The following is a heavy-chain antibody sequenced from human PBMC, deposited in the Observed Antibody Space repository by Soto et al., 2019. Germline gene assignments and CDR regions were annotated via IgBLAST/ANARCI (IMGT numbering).Heavy chain of an antibody. CDR3: ARETASVKVGLGV. CDR1: GDTFSSHV. Sequence: QVQLVQSGGEVKKPGSTVKVSCKAPGDTFSSHVISWVRQAPGQGLEWMGGIIPILGTTNYAQKFQGRVTITADEVTSTAYMEVTRLRIEDTTVYYCARETASVKVGLGVWGQGTTVTVSS. CDR2: IIPILGTT. D-gene: IGHD4-17*01. J-gene: IGHJ6*02. V-gene: IGHV1-69*01.